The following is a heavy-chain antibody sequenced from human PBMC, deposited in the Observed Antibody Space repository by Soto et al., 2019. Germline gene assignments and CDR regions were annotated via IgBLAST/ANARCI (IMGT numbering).Heavy chain of an antibody. V-gene: IGHV2-26*01. J-gene: IGHJ4*02. D-gene: IGHD1-26*01. Sequence: ESGPTLVNPTETLTLTCTVSGFSLSNARMGVSWIRQPPGKALEWLAHIFSNDEKSYSTSLKSRLTISKDTSKSQVVLTMTNMDPVDTATYYCARILGGGATLPVFYYFDYWGQGTLVTVSS. CDR2: IFSNDEK. CDR1: GFSLSNARMG. CDR3: ARILGGGATLPVFYYFDY.